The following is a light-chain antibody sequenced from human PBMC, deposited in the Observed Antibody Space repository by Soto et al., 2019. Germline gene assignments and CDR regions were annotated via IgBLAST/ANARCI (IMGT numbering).Light chain of an antibody. CDR1: SSDFGGYNY. Sequence: QSVLTQPPSASGSPGQSVTISCTGTSSDFGGYNYVSWYQQHPGKAPKLMIYEVSKRPSGVPDRFSGSKSGNTASLTVSGLQAEDEADYYCSSYGGGNKPYVFGTGTKVTVL. J-gene: IGLJ1*01. V-gene: IGLV2-8*01. CDR2: EVS. CDR3: SSYGGGNKPYV.